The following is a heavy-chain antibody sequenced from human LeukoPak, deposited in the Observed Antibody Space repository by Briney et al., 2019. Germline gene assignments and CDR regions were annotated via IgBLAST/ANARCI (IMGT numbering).Heavy chain of an antibody. D-gene: IGHD2-8*01. J-gene: IGHJ4*02. Sequence: SETLSLTCAAHGGSFSGYYWSWIRQPPGKGLEWIGEINHDGTTNYNPSLKSRVAIVVDTSAQQVSLNLTSVTTVRDAEYFCARLRPNGVSRTGPSYWGQGTLVTVSS. V-gene: IGHV4-34*01. CDR1: GGSFSGYY. CDR3: ARLRPNGVSRTGPSY. CDR2: INHDGTT.